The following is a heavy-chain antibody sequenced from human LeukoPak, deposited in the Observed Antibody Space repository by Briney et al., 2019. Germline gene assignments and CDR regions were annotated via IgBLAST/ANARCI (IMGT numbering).Heavy chain of an antibody. Sequence: SETLSLTCTVSGGSISSYYWSWIRQPPGKGLEWIGYIYYSGSTNYNPSLKSRVTISVDTSKNQFSLNLSSVTAADTVVYYCARGKLYFAPPMGFDSWGPGTLLTVSS. D-gene: IGHD3-9*01. CDR3: ARGKLYFAPPMGFDS. J-gene: IGHJ4*02. CDR2: IYYSGST. CDR1: GGSISSYY. V-gene: IGHV4-59*01.